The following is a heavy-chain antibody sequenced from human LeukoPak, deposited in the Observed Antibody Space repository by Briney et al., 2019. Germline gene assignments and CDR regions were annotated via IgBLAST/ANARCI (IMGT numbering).Heavy chain of an antibody. V-gene: IGHV3-7*01. CDR3: VGQLLRAV. D-gene: IGHD2-2*01. Sequence: GGSLSLSVPPPGFPLGGYWIIGVARPQGRGLEWVANINEDGSVQGYVDAVKGRFTISRDNAKNSLYLEINSLRVDDTAVYYCVGQLLRAVWGKGTTVTVSS. J-gene: IGHJ6*04. CDR1: GFPLGGYW. CDR2: INEDGSVQ.